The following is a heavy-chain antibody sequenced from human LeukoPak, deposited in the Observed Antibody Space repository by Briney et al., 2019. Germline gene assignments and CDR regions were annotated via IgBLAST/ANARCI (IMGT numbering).Heavy chain of an antibody. CDR2: MNHSGST. V-gene: IGHV4-34*01. J-gene: IGHJ6*03. D-gene: IGHD3-10*01. Sequence: SETLSLTCTVSGDSINGYYWSWIRQPPGKGLEWIGEMNHSGSTNYNPSLKSRVTISVDTSKNQFSLKLSSVTAADTAVYYCARRLGRKFGERFYYYHYMDVWGKGTTVTISS. CDR3: ARRLGRKFGERFYYYHYMDV. CDR1: GDSINGYY.